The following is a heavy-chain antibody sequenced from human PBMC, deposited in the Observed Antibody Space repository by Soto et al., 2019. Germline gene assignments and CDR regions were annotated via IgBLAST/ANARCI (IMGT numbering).Heavy chain of an antibody. CDR1: GFTFTSSS. J-gene: IGHJ5*02. CDR2: SLVGTGDT. D-gene: IGHD3-10*01. Sequence: QLQLVQSGPEVKKPGTSVKVSCKASGFTFTSSSVQWVRQARGQGLEWIGWSLVGTGDTKYAQKFQERATFDRDMSTTTAYMEVSSRTSDDTAVYYCPADRGYLWGQGTLVTVSS. CDR3: PADRGYL. V-gene: IGHV1-58*01.